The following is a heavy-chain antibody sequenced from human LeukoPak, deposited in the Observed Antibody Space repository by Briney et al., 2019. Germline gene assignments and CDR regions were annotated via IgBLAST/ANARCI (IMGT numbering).Heavy chain of an antibody. V-gene: IGHV4-31*03. CDR3: ARGQGWFDP. CDR1: GGSISSSSDY. J-gene: IGHJ5*02. CDR2: IYYSGST. Sequence: SETLSLTCTVSGGSISSSSDYWGWIRQHPGKGLEWIGYIYYSGSTYYNPSLKSRVTISVDTSKNQFSLKLSSVTAADTAVYYCARGQGWFDPWGQGTLVTVSS.